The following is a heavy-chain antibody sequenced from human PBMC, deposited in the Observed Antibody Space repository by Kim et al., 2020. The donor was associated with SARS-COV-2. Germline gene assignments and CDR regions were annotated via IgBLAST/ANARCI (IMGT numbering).Heavy chain of an antibody. D-gene: IGHD5-12*01. Sequence: GGSLRLSCAASGFTFSSYGMHWVRQAPGKGLEWVAVIWDDGSNKYYADSAKGRFTISRDNSKNTLYLQMNSLRAEDTAVYYCARDRIVATIWLPASRYPNYGMDVWGQGTTGTASS. CDR2: IWDDGSNK. J-gene: IGHJ6*02. CDR3: ARDRIVATIWLPASRYPNYGMDV. CDR1: GFTFSSYG. V-gene: IGHV3-33*01.